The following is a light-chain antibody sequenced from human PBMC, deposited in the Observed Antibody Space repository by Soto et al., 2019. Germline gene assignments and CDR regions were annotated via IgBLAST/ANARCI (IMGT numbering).Light chain of an antibody. J-gene: IGLJ1*01. CDR3: SSYTSSNTSV. Sequence: QSVLTQPASVSGSPGQSITISCTGTSSDVGGYNYVSWYQQHPGKAPKLMIYDVSNRPSGVSNRFSGSKSGNTASLTISGLQAEDEADYYCSSYTSSNTSVFGTGTKVTVL. CDR1: SSDVGGYNY. CDR2: DVS. V-gene: IGLV2-14*01.